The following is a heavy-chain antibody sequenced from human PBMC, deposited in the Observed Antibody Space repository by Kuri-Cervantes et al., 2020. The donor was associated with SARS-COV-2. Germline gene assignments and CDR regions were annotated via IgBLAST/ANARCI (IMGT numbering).Heavy chain of an antibody. V-gene: IGHV3-48*01. CDR3: ARVDPRTDAYNHYYYGMDV. J-gene: IGHJ6*02. CDR1: GFTFSSYD. D-gene: IGHD5-24*01. CDR2: IRSSSSII. Sequence: LSLIWAASGFTFSSYDMNWVRQAPGKGLEWVSYIRSSSSIIYYADSVKGRFTVSRDNVKNSLYLQMNSLRAEDTAVSFCARVDPRTDAYNHYYYGMDVWGQGTTVTVSS.